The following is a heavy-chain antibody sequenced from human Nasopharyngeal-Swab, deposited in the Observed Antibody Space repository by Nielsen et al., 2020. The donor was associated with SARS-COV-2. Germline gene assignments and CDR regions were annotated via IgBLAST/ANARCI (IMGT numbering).Heavy chain of an antibody. D-gene: IGHD3-22*01. CDR1: GFTFGDYA. CDR2: IRSKAYGGTT. J-gene: IGHJ3*02. V-gene: IGHV3-49*04. Sequence: GGSLRLSCTASGFTFGDYAMSWVRQAPGKGLEWVGFIRSKAYGGTTEYAASVKGRFTISRDDSKSIAYLQMYSLKTEDTAVYYCTFDSSGYYPHDAFDIWGQGTMVTVSS. CDR3: TFDSSGYYPHDAFDI.